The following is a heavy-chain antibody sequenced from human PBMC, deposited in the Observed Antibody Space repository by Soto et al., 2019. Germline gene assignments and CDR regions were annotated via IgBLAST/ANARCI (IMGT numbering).Heavy chain of an antibody. CDR1: VLRFADYA. CDR2: ISWKGAPT. Sequence: EAQLVESGGGLVQPGRSVRLPFLPSVLRFADYAINWVRQAPGKGLEWDWVISWKGAPTGYADSLKGRFTISRDNAKNSLYLQMSSLRTEDTAIYYCANRPLYGSGFDCWGQGTLVTVSS. D-gene: IGHD3-10*01. V-gene: IGHV3-9*01. CDR3: ANRPLYGSGFDC. J-gene: IGHJ4*02.